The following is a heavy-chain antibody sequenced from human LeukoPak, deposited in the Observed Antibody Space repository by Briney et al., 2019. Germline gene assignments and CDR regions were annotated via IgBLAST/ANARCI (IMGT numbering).Heavy chain of an antibody. Sequence: GGSLRLSCVASGFTFSGYWMSWVRQAPGEGLEWVANIKQDGGEFYYVDAVKGRFTISRDNAKNSLYLQMNSLRAEDTAVYYCARALPSKLYYFDYWGQGTLVTVSS. CDR2: IKQDGGEF. CDR1: GFTFSGYW. CDR3: ARALPSKLYYFDY. D-gene: IGHD2-2*01. V-gene: IGHV3-7*02. J-gene: IGHJ4*02.